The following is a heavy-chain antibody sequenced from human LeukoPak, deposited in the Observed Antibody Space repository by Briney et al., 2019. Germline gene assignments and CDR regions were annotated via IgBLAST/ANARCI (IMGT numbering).Heavy chain of an antibody. V-gene: IGHV3-72*01. D-gene: IGHD2-8*02. CDR3: AGAVLGYAFDI. CDR2: SRNKANSYII. Sequence: GGSLRLSCVASGFTFSDHYMDWVRQAPGEGLEWIGRSRNKANSYIIDYAASVKGRFTISRDNSKNSLYLQMNSLKTEDTAVYYCAGAVLGYAFDIWGQGTMVTVSS. CDR1: GFTFSDHY. J-gene: IGHJ3*02.